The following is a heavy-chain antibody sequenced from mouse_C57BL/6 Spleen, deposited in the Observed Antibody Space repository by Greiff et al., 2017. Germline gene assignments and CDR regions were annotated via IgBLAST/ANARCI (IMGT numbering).Heavy chain of an antibody. Sequence: EVMLVESGPELVKPGASVKIPCKASGYTFTDYNMDWVKQSHGKSLEWIGDINPNNGGTIYNQKFKGKATLTVDKSSSTAYMELRSLTSEDTAVYYCARSRYYGSPWFAYWGQGTLVTVSA. CDR2: INPNNGGT. D-gene: IGHD1-1*01. CDR3: ARSRYYGSPWFAY. CDR1: GYTFTDYN. V-gene: IGHV1-18*01. J-gene: IGHJ3*01.